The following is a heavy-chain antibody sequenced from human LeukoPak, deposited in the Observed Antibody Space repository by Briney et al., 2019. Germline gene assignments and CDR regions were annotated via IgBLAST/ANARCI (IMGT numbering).Heavy chain of an antibody. V-gene: IGHV4-34*01. CDR3: ARVKLLYDYVWGSYRYTYFDY. D-gene: IGHD3-16*02. J-gene: IGHJ4*02. Sequence: KSSETLSLTCSVSGDSISIYYWSWIRQPPGKGLEWIGEINHSGSTNYNPSLKSRVTISVDTSKNQFSLKLSSVTAADTAVYYCARVKLLYDYVWGSYRYTYFDYWGQGTLVTVSS. CDR2: INHSGST. CDR1: GDSISIYY.